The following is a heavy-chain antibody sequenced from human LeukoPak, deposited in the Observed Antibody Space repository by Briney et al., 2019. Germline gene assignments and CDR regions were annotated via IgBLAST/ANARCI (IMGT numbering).Heavy chain of an antibody. CDR2: ISGSGGST. CDR3: VKRLYGDYARILDY. D-gene: IGHD4-17*01. CDR1: GFTFSSYA. Sequence: PGGSLRLSCAASGFTFSSYAMSWVRQAPGKGLEWVSAISGSGGSTYYADSVKGRFTISRDNSKNALYLQMSSLRAEDTAVYYCVKRLYGDYARILDYWGQGTLVTVSS. V-gene: IGHV3-23*01. J-gene: IGHJ4*02.